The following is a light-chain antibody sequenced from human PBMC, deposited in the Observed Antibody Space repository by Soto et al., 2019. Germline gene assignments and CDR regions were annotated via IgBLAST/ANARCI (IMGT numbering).Light chain of an antibody. CDR3: QEYNSYHWT. CDR1: QSISSW. V-gene: IGKV1-5*01. Sequence: DIQMTQSPSTLSASVGDRVTITCRASQSISSWLAWYQEKPGKAPKLLIFDASSLESGVPSRFSGSGSGTEFTLTISSLQPDDFATYYCQEYNSYHWTFGQGTRLEIK. J-gene: IGKJ5*01. CDR2: DAS.